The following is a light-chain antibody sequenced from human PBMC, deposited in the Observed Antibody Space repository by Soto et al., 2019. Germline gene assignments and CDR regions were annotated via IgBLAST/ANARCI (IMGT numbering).Light chain of an antibody. J-gene: IGLJ1*01. V-gene: IGLV2-14*01. Sequence: QSALTQPASVSGSPGQSITISCTGTSRDVGGYDYVSWYQQLPGKAPKLMIYDVNNRPSGVSNRFSGSKSGNTASLTISGLQAEDEADYYCSSYTGTSTFVFGGGTKVTVL. CDR3: SSYTGTSTFV. CDR1: SRDVGGYDY. CDR2: DVN.